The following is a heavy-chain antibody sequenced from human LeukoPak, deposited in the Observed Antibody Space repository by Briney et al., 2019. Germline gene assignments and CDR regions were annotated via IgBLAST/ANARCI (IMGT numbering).Heavy chain of an antibody. V-gene: IGHV4-59*01. D-gene: IGHD5/OR15-5a*01. J-gene: IGHJ4*02. Sequence: SETLSLTCTASGGTISSYYWSWIRQPPGKGLVWIGYIYYSGSTNYNPSLKSRVTISVDTSKNQFSLKLSSVTAADTAVYYCARGGYSVSYYVDYWGQGTLVTVSS. CDR2: IYYSGST. CDR1: GGTISSYY. CDR3: ARGGYSVSYYVDY.